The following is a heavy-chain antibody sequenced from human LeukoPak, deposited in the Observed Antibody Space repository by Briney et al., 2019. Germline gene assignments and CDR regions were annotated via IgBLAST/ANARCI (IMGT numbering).Heavy chain of an antibody. CDR1: GFAFSAYA. D-gene: IGHD3-22*01. CDR2: ISSGGAT. J-gene: IGHJ1*01. Sequence: PGGSLRLSCAASGFAFSAYAMSWVRQAPGKGLEWVSSISSGGATYYADSVKGRFSISRDNSKNTLHLQMNGLRADDTAVYYCAKDSNYDSSGYHEYFQQWGQGTLVTVSS. CDR3: AKDSNYDSSGYHEYFQQ. V-gene: IGHV3-23*01.